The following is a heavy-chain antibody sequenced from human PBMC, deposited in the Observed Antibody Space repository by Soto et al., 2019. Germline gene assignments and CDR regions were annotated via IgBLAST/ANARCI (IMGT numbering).Heavy chain of an antibody. CDR3: ARGAYYDSSCLSY. Sequence: EVQLVESGGGLVQPGGSLRLSCAASGFTFSSYSMNWVRQAPGKGLEWVSYISSSSSTIYYADSVKGRFTISRDNAKNSLYLQMNSLGAEDTAVYYCARGAYYDSSCLSYWGPGTLVTVSS. J-gene: IGHJ4*02. D-gene: IGHD3-22*01. V-gene: IGHV3-48*01. CDR2: ISSSSSTI. CDR1: GFTFSSYS.